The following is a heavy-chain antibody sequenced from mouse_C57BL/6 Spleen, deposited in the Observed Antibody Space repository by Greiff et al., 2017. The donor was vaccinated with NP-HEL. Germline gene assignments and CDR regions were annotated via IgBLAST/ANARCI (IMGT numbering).Heavy chain of an antibody. CDR1: GFTFSSYA. Sequence: EVKLVESGGGLVKPGGSLKLSCAASGFTFSSYAMSWVRQTPEKRLEWVATISDGGSYTYYPDNVKGRFTISRDNAKNNLYLQLSHLKSEDTARNYWARDGGNWGGVDYWGQGTTLTVSS. CDR3: ARDGGNWGGVDY. CDR2: ISDGGSYT. V-gene: IGHV5-4*01. J-gene: IGHJ2*01. D-gene: IGHD4-1*01.